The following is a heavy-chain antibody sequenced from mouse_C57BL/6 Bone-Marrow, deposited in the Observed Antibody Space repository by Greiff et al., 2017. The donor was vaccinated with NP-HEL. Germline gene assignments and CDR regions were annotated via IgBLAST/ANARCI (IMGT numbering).Heavy chain of an antibody. J-gene: IGHJ2*01. D-gene: IGHD2-12*01. CDR1: GFTFSDYG. V-gene: IGHV5-17*01. Sequence: EVKLMESGGGLVKPGGSLKLSCAASGFTFSDYGMHWVRQAPEKGLEWVAYISSGSSTIYYADTVKGRFTISRDNAKNTLFLQMTSLRSEDTAMYYCASGRRGDYWGQGTTLTVSS. CDR2: ISSGSSTI. CDR3: ASGRRGDY.